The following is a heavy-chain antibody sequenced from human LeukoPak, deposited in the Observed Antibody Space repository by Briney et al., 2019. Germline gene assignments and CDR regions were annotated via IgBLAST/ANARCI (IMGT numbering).Heavy chain of an antibody. Sequence: TGGSLRLSCAASGFTFSSYAMSWVRQAPGKGLEWVSYISSSGSTIYYADSVKGRFTISRDNAKNSLYLQMNSLRAEDTAVYYCARDSYYDSSGYPGYWGQGTLVTVSS. CDR1: GFTFSSYA. V-gene: IGHV3-48*04. CDR2: ISSSGSTI. CDR3: ARDSYYDSSGYPGY. J-gene: IGHJ4*02. D-gene: IGHD3-22*01.